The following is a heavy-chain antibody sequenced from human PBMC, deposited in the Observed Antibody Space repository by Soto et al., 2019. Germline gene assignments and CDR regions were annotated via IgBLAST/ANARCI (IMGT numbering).Heavy chain of an antibody. CDR1: GYTFFTYG. D-gene: IGHD6-6*01. J-gene: IGHJ5*02. CDR3: ARKSSSSSWFDP. V-gene: IGHV1-18*01. CDR2: ISTYNGNT. Sequence: QVQLVQSGGEVKKPGASVKVSCKASGYTFFTYGISWVRQDPGQGLEWMGWISTYNGNTNYAQKLQGRVTMTTDTSTSTAYMELRTLRSDDTAVYYCARKSSSSSWFDPWGQGTLVTVSS.